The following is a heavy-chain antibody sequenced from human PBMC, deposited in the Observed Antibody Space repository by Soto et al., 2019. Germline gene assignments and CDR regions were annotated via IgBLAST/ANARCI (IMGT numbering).Heavy chain of an antibody. D-gene: IGHD5-18*01. Sequence: PSETLSLTCTVSGGSISSGGYYWSWIRQHPGKGPEWIGYIYYSGSTYYNPSLKSRVTISVDTSKNQFSLKLSSVTAADTAVYYCARASDTAFDYWGQGTLVTVSS. CDR1: GGSISSGGYY. J-gene: IGHJ4*02. CDR2: IYYSGST. V-gene: IGHV4-31*03. CDR3: ARASDTAFDY.